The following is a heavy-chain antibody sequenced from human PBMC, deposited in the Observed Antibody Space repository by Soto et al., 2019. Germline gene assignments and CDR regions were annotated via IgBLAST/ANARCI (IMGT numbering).Heavy chain of an antibody. CDR2: ISGSDGST. V-gene: IGHV3-23*01. Sequence: GSLRLSGAASVFAFRNSDMSWVRQAPGKGLEWVSSISGSDGSTYYADSVRGRFTISRDHSKNTLYLLMNSLRAEDTAVYYCAKDESITMIIVVVFYFDYWGQGTVVTVSS. D-gene: IGHD3-22*01. J-gene: IGHJ4*02. CDR1: VFAFRNSD. CDR3: AKDESITMIIVVVFYFDY.